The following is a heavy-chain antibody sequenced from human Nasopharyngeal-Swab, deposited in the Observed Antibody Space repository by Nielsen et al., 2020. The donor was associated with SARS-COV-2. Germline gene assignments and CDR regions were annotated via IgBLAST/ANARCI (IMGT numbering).Heavy chain of an antibody. D-gene: IGHD3-3*01. Sequence: GESLKISCAASGFTFSSYAMSWVRQAPGEGLEWVSAISGSGGSTYYADSVKGRFTISRDNSKNTLYLQMNSLRAEDTAVYYCAKESSITIFGVVASDVWGKGTTVTVSS. CDR1: GFTFSSYA. CDR2: ISGSGGST. J-gene: IGHJ6*04. V-gene: IGHV3-23*01. CDR3: AKESSITIFGVVASDV.